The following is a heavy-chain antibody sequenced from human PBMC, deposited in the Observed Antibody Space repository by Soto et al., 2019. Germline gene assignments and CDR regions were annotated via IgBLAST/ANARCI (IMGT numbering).Heavy chain of an antibody. CDR2: ISAYNGNT. V-gene: IGHV1-18*01. J-gene: IGHJ6*02. Sequence: SVKVSCNASGYAFTSYGISWVRQAPGQGLEWMGWISAYNGNTNYAQKLQGRVTMTTDTSTSTAYMELRSLRSDDTAVYYCARDTGSGWYGYYYYGMDVWGQGTTVTVSS. CDR3: ARDTGSGWYGYYYYGMDV. D-gene: IGHD6-19*01. CDR1: GYAFTSYG.